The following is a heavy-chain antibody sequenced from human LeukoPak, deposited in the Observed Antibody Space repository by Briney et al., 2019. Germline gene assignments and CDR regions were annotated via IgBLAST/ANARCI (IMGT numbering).Heavy chain of an antibody. J-gene: IGHJ5*02. CDR2: INSDGSST. CDR3: ARGGRGIVGATAWFDP. CDR1: GFTFSSYW. V-gene: IGHV3-74*01. Sequence: PGGSLRLSCAASGFTFSSYWMHWVRQAPGKGQVWVSRINSDGSSTSYADSVKGRFTISRDNAKNTLYLQMNSLRAEDTAVYYCARGGRGIVGATAWFDPWGQGTLVTVSS. D-gene: IGHD1-26*01.